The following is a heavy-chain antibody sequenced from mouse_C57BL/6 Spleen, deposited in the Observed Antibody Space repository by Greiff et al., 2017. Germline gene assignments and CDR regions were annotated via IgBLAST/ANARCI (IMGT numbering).Heavy chain of an antibody. V-gene: IGHV1-82*01. CDR2: IYPGDGDT. Sequence: VQLQQSGPELVKPGASVKISCKASGYAFSSSWMQWVKQRPGKGLEWIGRIYPGDGDTNYNGKFKGKATLTADTSSSTAYMQLSSLTSEDSAVYFCARPYPAMDYWGQGTSVTVSS. D-gene: IGHD2-10*01. CDR3: ARPYPAMDY. CDR1: GYAFSSSW. J-gene: IGHJ4*01.